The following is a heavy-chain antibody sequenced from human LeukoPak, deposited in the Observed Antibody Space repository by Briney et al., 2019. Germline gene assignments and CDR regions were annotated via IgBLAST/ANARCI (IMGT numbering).Heavy chain of an antibody. V-gene: IGHV1-46*01. J-gene: IGHJ4*02. D-gene: IGHD2-21*02. CDR3: ARDREIVVVTASLDY. Sequence: ASVKVSCKASGYTFTSYYMHWVRQAPGQGLEWMGIINPSGGSTSYAQKFQGRATMTRDTSTSTVYMELSSLRSEDTAVYYCARDREIVVVTASLDYWGQGTLVTVPS. CDR1: GYTFTSYY. CDR2: INPSGGST.